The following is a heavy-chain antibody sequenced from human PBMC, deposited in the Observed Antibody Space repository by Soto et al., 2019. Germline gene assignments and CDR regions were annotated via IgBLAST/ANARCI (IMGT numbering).Heavy chain of an antibody. V-gene: IGHV4-30-4*01. J-gene: IGHJ6*02. CDR2: IYYSGST. CDR1: GGSISSGDYY. Sequence: QVQLQESGPGLVKPSQTLSLTCTVSGGSISSGDYYWSWIRQPPGKGLEWIGYIYYSGSTYYNPSLKSRVTISVDTSKNQFSLKLSSVTAADTAVYYCARAFDYGGKYPSDYGMDVWGQGTTVTVSS. D-gene: IGHD4-17*01. CDR3: ARAFDYGGKYPSDYGMDV.